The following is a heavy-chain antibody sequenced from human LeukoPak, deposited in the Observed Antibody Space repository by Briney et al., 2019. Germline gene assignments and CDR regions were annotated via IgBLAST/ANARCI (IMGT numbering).Heavy chain of an antibody. CDR3: ARDLLDYDILTGYYDNDAFDI. D-gene: IGHD3-9*01. CDR2: INQDGSVI. CDR1: GVYW. V-gene: IGHV3-7*01. Sequence: PGGSLRLSCAVSGVYWMSWVRQAPGKGLEWVANINQDGSVIYYVDSVKGRFTISRDNAKNSLYLQMNSLRAEDTAVYYCARDLLDYDILTGYYDNDAFDIWGQGTMVTVSS. J-gene: IGHJ3*02.